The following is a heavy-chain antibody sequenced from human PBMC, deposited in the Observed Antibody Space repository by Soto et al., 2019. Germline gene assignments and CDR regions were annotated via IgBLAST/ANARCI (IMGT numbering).Heavy chain of an antibody. CDR3: AGVGNKSFGVVIFEGPGALDI. Sequence: QVQLQQWGAGLLKPSETLSLTCAVYGGSFSGYYWSWIRQPPGKGLEWIGEINHSGRTNYKPSLKSRVNRSVDTSNYQFSLKLSSVTAAGTAVYYCAGVGNKSFGVVIFEGPGALDILGQGTMVTVSS. CDR2: INHSGRT. CDR1: GGSFSGYY. V-gene: IGHV4-34*01. D-gene: IGHD3-3*01. J-gene: IGHJ3*02.